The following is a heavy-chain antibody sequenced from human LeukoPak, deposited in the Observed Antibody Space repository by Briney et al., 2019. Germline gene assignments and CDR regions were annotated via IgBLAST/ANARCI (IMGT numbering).Heavy chain of an antibody. CDR2: IYPGDSDT. J-gene: IGHJ3*01. D-gene: IGHD3-10*01. CDR1: GYSLTTYW. CDR3: ATHYDSGNDPHAFDV. Sequence: GESLKISCKGSGYSLTTYWIAWVRQMPGKGPEWMGTIYPGDSDTRYSPSFQGQVITSADKSIIAAYLQWSSLQASDTAMYYCATHYDSGNDPHAFDVWGQGTMVTVSS. V-gene: IGHV5-51*01.